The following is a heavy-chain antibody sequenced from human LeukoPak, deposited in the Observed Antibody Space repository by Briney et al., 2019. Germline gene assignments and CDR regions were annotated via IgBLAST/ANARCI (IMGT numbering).Heavy chain of an antibody. CDR1: GFTFSGYA. CDR3: AKGRGYRSGGSCYSGFDY. Sequence: GGSLRLSCAASGFTFSGYAMSWVRQAPGKGLEWVSTITGSGGTTYYADSVKGRFTISRDNSKNTLYLQMNSLRAEDTAVYYCAKGRGYRSGGSCYSGFDYWGQGTLVTVSS. J-gene: IGHJ4*02. D-gene: IGHD2-15*01. V-gene: IGHV3-23*01. CDR2: ITGSGGTT.